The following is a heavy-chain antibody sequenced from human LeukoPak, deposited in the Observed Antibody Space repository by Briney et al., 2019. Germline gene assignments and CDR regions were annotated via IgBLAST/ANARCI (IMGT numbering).Heavy chain of an antibody. D-gene: IGHD4-23*01. Sequence: GGSLRLSCAASGFTFSSYGMHWVRQAPGKGLEWVAFIRYGGSNKYYADSVKGRFTISRDNSKNTLYLQMNSLRAEDTAVYYCANLPYGSNSGIVDYWGQGTLVTVSS. CDR2: IRYGGSNK. CDR1: GFTFSSYG. V-gene: IGHV3-30*02. CDR3: ANLPYGSNSGIVDY. J-gene: IGHJ4*02.